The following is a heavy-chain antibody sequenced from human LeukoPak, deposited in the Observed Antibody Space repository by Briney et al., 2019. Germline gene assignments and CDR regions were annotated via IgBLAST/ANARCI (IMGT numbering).Heavy chain of an antibody. CDR2: IWYDGSNK. Sequence: GGSLRLSCAASGFTFSNYGMHWVRQAPGKGLEWVAVIWYDGSNKYYADSVKGRFTISRDNSKNTLYLQMNSLRAEDTAVYYCAKVGGYYYVKWAGGYYFDYWGQGTLVTVSS. J-gene: IGHJ4*02. D-gene: IGHD3-22*01. CDR1: GFTFSNYG. V-gene: IGHV3-33*06. CDR3: AKVGGYYYVKWAGGYYFDY.